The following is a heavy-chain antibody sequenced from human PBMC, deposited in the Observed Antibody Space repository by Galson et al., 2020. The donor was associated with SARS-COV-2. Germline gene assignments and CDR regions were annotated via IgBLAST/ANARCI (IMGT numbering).Heavy chain of an antibody. CDR3: ATTPYDYDSSGSYFFNS. V-gene: IGHV1-2*02. D-gene: IGHD3-22*01. CDR1: GYTFSDYF. Sequence: ASVKVSCKASGYTFSDYFINWVRQAPGQGLEWMGWLNSKSAGTRFAQQFLGRVVMTSDTSISTAYMELKRLRSDDTAVYYCATTPYDYDSSGSYFFNSWGQGTLVTVSS. J-gene: IGHJ4*02. CDR2: LNSKSAGT.